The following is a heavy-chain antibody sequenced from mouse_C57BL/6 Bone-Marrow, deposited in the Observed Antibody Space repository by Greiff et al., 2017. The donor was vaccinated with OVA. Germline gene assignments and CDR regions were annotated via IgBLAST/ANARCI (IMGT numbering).Heavy chain of an antibody. Sequence: VKLLQPGAELVKPGASVKLSCKASGYTFTSYWMHWVKQRPGRGLEWIGRIDPNSGGTKYNEKFKSKATLTVDKPSSTAYMQLSSLTSEDSAVYYCASYDGYYEGYAMDYWGQGTSVTVSS. V-gene: IGHV1-72*01. J-gene: IGHJ4*01. CDR3: ASYDGYYEGYAMDY. D-gene: IGHD2-3*01. CDR2: IDPNSGGT. CDR1: GYTFTSYW.